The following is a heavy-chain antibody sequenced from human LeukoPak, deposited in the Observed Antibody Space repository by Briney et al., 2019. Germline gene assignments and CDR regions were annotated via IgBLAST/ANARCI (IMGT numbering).Heavy chain of an antibody. V-gene: IGHV4-30-2*01. D-gene: IGHD1-7*01. CDR3: ARAVNWNYDAFDI. CDR2: IYHSGST. CDR1: GGSISSGGYS. J-gene: IGHJ3*02. Sequence: PSQTLSLTCAVSGGSISSGGYSWSWIRQPPGKGLEWIGYIYHSGSTYYNPSLKSRVTISVDRSKNQFSLKLSSVTAADTAVYYCARAVNWNYDAFDIWGQGTTVTVSS.